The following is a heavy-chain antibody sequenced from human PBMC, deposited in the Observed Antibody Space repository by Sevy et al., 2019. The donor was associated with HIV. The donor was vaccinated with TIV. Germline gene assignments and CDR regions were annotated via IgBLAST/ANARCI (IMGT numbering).Heavy chain of an antibody. Sequence: GGSLRLSCAASGFALSNYYAMHWVRQAQGKGLEWVARISYDGSDEYYADSVKGRFTISRDNFKNTLYLQMNSLTTEDTAVYYCARPRANYVDHYFFYAMDVWGQGTTVTVSS. D-gene: IGHD4-17*01. J-gene: IGHJ6*02. CDR1: GFALSNYYA. V-gene: IGHV3-30-3*01. CDR3: ARPRANYVDHYFFYAMDV. CDR2: ISYDGSDE.